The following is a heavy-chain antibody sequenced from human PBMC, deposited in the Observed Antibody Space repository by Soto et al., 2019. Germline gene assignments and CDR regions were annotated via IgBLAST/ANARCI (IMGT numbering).Heavy chain of an antibody. D-gene: IGHD3-22*01. CDR1: GGSISSSSYY. J-gene: IGHJ3*02. Sequence: SETLSLTSTVSGGSISSSSYYWGWIRQPPGKGLEWIGSIYYSGSTYYNPSLKSRVTISVDTSKNQLSLKLSSVTAADTAVYYCARGAITMIVVVTPHDAFDIWGQGTMVTVSS. V-gene: IGHV4-39*01. CDR3: ARGAITMIVVVTPHDAFDI. CDR2: IYYSGST.